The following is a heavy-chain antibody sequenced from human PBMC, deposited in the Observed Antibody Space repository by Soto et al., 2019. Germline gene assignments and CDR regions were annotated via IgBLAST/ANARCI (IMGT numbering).Heavy chain of an antibody. CDR1: GDSVSSNSAA. J-gene: IGHJ6*03. D-gene: IGHD3-3*01. CDR3: ARVPGGYDFWSGYTRDYYYYMDV. CDR2: TYYRSKWYN. V-gene: IGHV6-1*01. Sequence: PSETLSLTCAISGDSVSSNSAAWNWIRQSPSRGLEWLGRTYYRSKWYNDYAVSVKSRITINPDTSKNQFSLQLNSVTPEDTAVYYCARVPGGYDFWSGYTRDYYYYMDVWGKGTKVTVSS.